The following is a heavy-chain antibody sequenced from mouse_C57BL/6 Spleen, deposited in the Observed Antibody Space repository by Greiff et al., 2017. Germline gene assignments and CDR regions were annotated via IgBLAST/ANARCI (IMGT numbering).Heavy chain of an antibody. CDR1: GYTFTSYW. D-gene: IGHD2-1*01. CDR2: IDPSDSET. J-gene: IGHJ2*01. CDR3: ASVYGTGRDY. Sequence: VQLQQPGAELVRPGSSVKLSCKASGYTFTSYWMHWVKQRPIQGLEWIGNIDPSDSETHYNQKFKDKATLTVDKSSSTAYMQLSSLTSEDSAVYYCASVYGTGRDYWGQGTTLTVSS. V-gene: IGHV1-52*01.